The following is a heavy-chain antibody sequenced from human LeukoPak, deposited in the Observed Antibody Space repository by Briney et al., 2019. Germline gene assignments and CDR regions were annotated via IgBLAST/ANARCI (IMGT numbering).Heavy chain of an antibody. Sequence: GASVKVSCKASGYTFTGSYMHWVRQAPGQGLEWMGWINPNSGGTNYAQKFQGRVTMTRDTSISTAYMELSRLRSDDTAVYYCACLPPRTTGAFDIWGQGTMVTVSS. CDR1: GYTFTGSY. CDR3: ACLPPRTTGAFDI. J-gene: IGHJ3*02. V-gene: IGHV1-2*02. CDR2: INPNSGGT. D-gene: IGHD1-14*01.